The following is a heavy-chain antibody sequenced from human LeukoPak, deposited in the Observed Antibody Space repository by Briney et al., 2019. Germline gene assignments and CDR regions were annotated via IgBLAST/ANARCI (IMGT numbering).Heavy chain of an antibody. V-gene: IGHV3-30-3*01. J-gene: IGHJ6*03. CDR1: GFTFSSYA. Sequence: PGGSLRLSCAASGFTFSSYAMHWVRQAPGKGLEWVAVISYDGSNKYYADSVKGRFTISRDNSKNTLYLQINSLRAEDTAVYYCARHFARGPGPSEWLLRNYYYYMDVWGKGTTVTVSS. D-gene: IGHD3-3*01. CDR3: ARHFARGPGPSEWLLRNYYYYMDV. CDR2: ISYDGSNK.